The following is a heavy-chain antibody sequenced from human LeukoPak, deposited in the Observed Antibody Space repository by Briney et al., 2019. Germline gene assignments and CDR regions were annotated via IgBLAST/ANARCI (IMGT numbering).Heavy chain of an antibody. CDR2: ISYDGSNK. Sequence: PGRSLRLSCAASGFTFSSYAMHWVRQAPGKGLEWVAVISYDGSNKYYADSVKGRFTISRDNSKNTLYLQMNSLRAEDTAVYYCARDEHRLGEFDYWGQGTLVTVSS. D-gene: IGHD3-16*01. CDR3: ARDEHRLGEFDY. CDR1: GFTFSSYA. J-gene: IGHJ4*02. V-gene: IGHV3-30-3*01.